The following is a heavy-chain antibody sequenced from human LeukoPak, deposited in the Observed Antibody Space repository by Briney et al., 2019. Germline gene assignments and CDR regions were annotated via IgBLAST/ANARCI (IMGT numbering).Heavy chain of an antibody. D-gene: IGHD3-10*01. Sequence: GGSLRLSCAASGFTFDDYAMHWVRQAPGKGLEWVALISWEGDTTYYADSVRGRFAISRDNSKNSLYLQMNSLRTKDTAFYYCTRDTDYGSATNYFDSWGQGTLVSVSS. CDR1: GFTFDDYA. CDR2: ISWEGDTT. CDR3: TRDTDYGSATNYFDS. J-gene: IGHJ4*02. V-gene: IGHV3-43*01.